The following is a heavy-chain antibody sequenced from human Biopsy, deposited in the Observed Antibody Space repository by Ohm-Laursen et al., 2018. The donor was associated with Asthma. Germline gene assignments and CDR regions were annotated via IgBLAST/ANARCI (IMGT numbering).Heavy chain of an antibody. Sequence: SLRLSCSASGFSFNSYGMHWVRQAPGKGLEWVAVMSFDGSQTYYADSVRGRFTISRDNSKNTLYLQMNSLRAEDTAVYYCAKERYYDFWSGYPIWGQGTMVTVSS. J-gene: IGHJ3*02. V-gene: IGHV3-30*18. D-gene: IGHD3-3*01. CDR1: GFSFNSYG. CDR3: AKERYYDFWSGYPI. CDR2: MSFDGSQT.